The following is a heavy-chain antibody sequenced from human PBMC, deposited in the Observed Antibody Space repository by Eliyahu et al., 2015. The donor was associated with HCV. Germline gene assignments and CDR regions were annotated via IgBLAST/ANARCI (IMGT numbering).Heavy chain of an antibody. CDR2: IKSKTDGGTT. CDR3: TTGAPGGFDYYLDV. D-gene: IGHD3-10*01. J-gene: IGHJ6*03. V-gene: IGHV3-15*01. Sequence: EVQLVESGGGLVKPGGSLRLSCXASGFTFSKXWMSWVRQGPGKGLEWIGRIKSKTDGGTTXYAAPVKGRFTISRDGSKSTLYLQMNSLKTEDTAVYYCTTGAPGGFDYYLDVWGQGTTVTVSS. CDR1: GFTFSKXW.